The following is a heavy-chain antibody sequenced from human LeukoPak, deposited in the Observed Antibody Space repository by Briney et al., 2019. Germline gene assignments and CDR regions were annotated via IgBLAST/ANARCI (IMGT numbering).Heavy chain of an antibody. CDR2: MNHSGST. D-gene: IGHD3-10*01. V-gene: IGHV4-34*01. CDR3: ARRLVRKFGERFYYYHYMDV. Sequence: SETLSLTCAVYGESSSGYYWSWIRQPPGKGLEWIGEMNHSGSTNYNPSLKSRVTISVDTSKNQFSLKLSSVTAADTAVYYCARRLVRKFGERFYYYHYMDVWGKGTTVTISS. J-gene: IGHJ6*03. CDR1: GESSSGYY.